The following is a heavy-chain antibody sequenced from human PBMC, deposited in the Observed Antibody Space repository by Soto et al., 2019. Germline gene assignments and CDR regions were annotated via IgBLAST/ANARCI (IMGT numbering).Heavy chain of an antibody. CDR2: ISGSGGTT. V-gene: IGHV3-23*01. Sequence: TPGKGLEWVSGISGSGGTTYYADSVKGRFTISRDNSKNTLYLQVNSLRAEDTAVYYCAKDQAAAGTISRYFQHWGQGTLVTVSS. J-gene: IGHJ1*01. D-gene: IGHD6-13*01. CDR3: AKDQAAAGTISRYFQH.